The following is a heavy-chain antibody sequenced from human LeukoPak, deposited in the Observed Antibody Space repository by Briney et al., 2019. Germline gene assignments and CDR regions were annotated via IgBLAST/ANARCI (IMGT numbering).Heavy chain of an antibody. CDR3: AKSGSSSSPRGDY. V-gene: IGHV3-21*04. CDR1: GFTFSSYS. J-gene: IGHJ4*02. CDR2: ISSSSSYI. D-gene: IGHD6-6*01. Sequence: GGSLRLYCAASGFTFSSYSMNWVRQAPGKGLEWVSSISSSSSYIYYADSVKGRFTISRDNSKNTLYLQMNSLRAEDTAVYYCAKSGSSSSPRGDYWGQGTLVTVSS.